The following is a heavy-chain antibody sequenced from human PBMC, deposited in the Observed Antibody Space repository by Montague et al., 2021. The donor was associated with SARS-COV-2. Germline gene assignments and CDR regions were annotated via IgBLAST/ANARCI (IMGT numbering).Heavy chain of an antibody. CDR3: ARGSISARRKGWFDP. J-gene: IGHJ5*02. CDR2: MNPNTENT. CDR1: GYTFNFYD. V-gene: IGHV1-8*01. Sequence: SVKVSCKASGYTFNFYDINWVRQASGQGPEWMGWMNPNTENTAYAQKFQGRVTMTRDNSINTAYMELSSLKSEDTAVYYCARGSISARRKGWFDPWGQGALVTVSS. D-gene: IGHD6-6*01.